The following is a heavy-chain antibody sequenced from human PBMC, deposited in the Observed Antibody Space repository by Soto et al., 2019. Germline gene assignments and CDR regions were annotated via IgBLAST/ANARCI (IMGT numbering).Heavy chain of an antibody. Sequence: SETLSLTCTVSGGSVSSGSYYWSWIRQPPGKGLEWIGYIYYSGSTNYNPSLKSRVTISVDTSKNQFSLKLSSVTAADTAVYSCARLTTSIAARSQYYGMDVWGQGTTVTVSS. CDR3: ARLTTSIAARSQYYGMDV. CDR1: GGSVSSGSYY. V-gene: IGHV4-61*01. CDR2: IYYSGST. J-gene: IGHJ6*02. D-gene: IGHD6-6*01.